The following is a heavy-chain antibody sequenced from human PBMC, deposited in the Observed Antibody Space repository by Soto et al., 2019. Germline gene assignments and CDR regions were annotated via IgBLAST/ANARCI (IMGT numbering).Heavy chain of an antibody. CDR1: GFTFSSYG. CDR2: IWYDGSNK. J-gene: IGHJ4*02. Sequence: QVQLVESGGGVVQPGRSLRLSCAASGFTFSSYGMHWVRQAPGKGLEWVAVIWYDGSNKYYADSVKGRFTISRDNSKNTLYLQMNSLRAEDTAVYYCARGDRYVWGSYRHYYFDYWGQGTLVTVSS. V-gene: IGHV3-33*01. D-gene: IGHD3-16*02. CDR3: ARGDRYVWGSYRHYYFDY.